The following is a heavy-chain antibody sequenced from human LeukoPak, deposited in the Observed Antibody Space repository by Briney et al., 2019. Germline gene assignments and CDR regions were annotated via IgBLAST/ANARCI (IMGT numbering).Heavy chain of an antibody. V-gene: IGHV4-38-2*02. J-gene: IGHJ6*03. Sequence: PSETLSLACTVSGYSISSGYYWGWIRQPPGKGLEWIGSIYHSGSTYYNPSLKSRVTISVDTSKNQFSLKLSSVTAADTAVYYCARKKRLWFGGVIKEYYYYMDVWGKGTTVTISS. CDR2: IYHSGST. CDR3: ARKKRLWFGGVIKEYYYYMDV. D-gene: IGHD3-16*01. CDR1: GYSISSGYY.